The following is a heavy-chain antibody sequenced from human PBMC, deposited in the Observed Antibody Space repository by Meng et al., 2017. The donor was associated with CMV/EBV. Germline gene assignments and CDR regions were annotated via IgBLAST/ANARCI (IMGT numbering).Heavy chain of an antibody. V-gene: IGHV3-21*01. CDR1: GFTFSSYS. D-gene: IGHD5-18*01. CDR3: AREEYSHGLEYYYYGMDV. CDR2: ISSSSSYI. J-gene: IGHJ6*02. Sequence: LSLTCAASGFTFSSYSMNWVRQAPGKGLEWVSSISSSSSYIYYADSVKGRFTISRDNAKNSLYQQMNSLRAEDTAVYYCAREEYSHGLEYYYYGMDVWGQGTTVTVSS.